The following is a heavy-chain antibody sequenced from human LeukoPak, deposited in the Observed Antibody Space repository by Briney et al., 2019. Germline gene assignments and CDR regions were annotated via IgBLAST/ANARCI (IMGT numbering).Heavy chain of an antibody. CDR2: IYYSGST. Sequence: SETLSLTCTVSGGSVNSVTYYWSWIRQPPGKGLEWIGYIYYSGSTNYNPSLKSRVTISVDTSKNQFSLKLSSVTAADTAVYYCARELLWFGVNWFDPWGQGTLVTVSS. CDR1: GGSVNSVTYY. CDR3: ARELLWFGVNWFDP. D-gene: IGHD3-10*01. J-gene: IGHJ5*02. V-gene: IGHV4-61*01.